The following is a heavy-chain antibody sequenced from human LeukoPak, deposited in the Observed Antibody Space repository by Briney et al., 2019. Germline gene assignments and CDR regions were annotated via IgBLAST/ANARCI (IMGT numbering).Heavy chain of an antibody. CDR1: GYTLTELS. V-gene: IGHV1-24*01. CDR3: ATDLGQYCSSTSCPNY. D-gene: IGHD2-2*01. Sequence: ASVKVSCKVSGYTLTELSMHWVRQAPGKGLEWMGGFDPEDGETIYAQKFQGRVTMTEDTSTDTAYMELSSLRSEDTAVYYCATDLGQYCSSTSCPNYWGQGTLVTVSS. J-gene: IGHJ4*02. CDR2: FDPEDGET.